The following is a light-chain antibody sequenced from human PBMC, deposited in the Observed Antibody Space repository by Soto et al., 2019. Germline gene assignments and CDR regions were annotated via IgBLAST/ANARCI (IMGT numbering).Light chain of an antibody. CDR2: EVN. V-gene: IGLV2-14*01. Sequence: QSALTQPASVSGSPGQSVTISCTGTRSDIGDYNYVSWYQQHPGKVPKLLIYEVNNRPSGISYRFSGSKSGNTASLTISGLQAEDEADYYCASYTRTTTLVFGGGTKLTVL. CDR1: RSDIGDYNY. J-gene: IGLJ2*01. CDR3: ASYTRTTTLV.